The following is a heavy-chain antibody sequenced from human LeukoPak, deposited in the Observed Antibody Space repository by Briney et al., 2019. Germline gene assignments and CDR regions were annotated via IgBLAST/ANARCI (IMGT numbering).Heavy chain of an antibody. CDR2: IKTRGDGETT. CDR3: LAEQESD. J-gene: IGHJ4*02. V-gene: IGHV3-15*01. CDR1: GFTFSNAW. Sequence: GGSLRLSCVASGFTFSNAWMSWVRQFPGKGLEWIGRIKTRGDGETTDYTTPVNGRFTISRDDSKNTLYLQMNSLKTDDTAIYYCLAEQESDWGQGTLVTVSS.